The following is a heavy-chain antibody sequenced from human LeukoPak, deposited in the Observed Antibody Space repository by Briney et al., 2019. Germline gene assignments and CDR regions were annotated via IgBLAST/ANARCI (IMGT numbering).Heavy chain of an antibody. CDR2: IWYDGSNK. CDR1: GFTFSSYG. CDR3: AKDPSGRWSGSYVDY. D-gene: IGHD1-26*01. V-gene: IGHV3-33*06. Sequence: GGSLRLSCAASGFTFSSYGMHWVRQAPGKGLEWVAVIWYDGSNKYYADSVKGRFTISRDNSKNTLYLQMNSLRAEDTAVCYCAKDPSGRWSGSYVDYWGQGTLVTVSS. J-gene: IGHJ4*02.